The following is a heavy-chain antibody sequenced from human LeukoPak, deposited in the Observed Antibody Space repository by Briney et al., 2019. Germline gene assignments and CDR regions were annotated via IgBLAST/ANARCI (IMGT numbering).Heavy chain of an antibody. CDR3: ARDLAVAGSSYFDY. D-gene: IGHD6-19*01. CDR2: TYYRSKWYN. J-gene: IGHJ4*02. V-gene: IGHV6-1*01. CDR1: GDSVSSNSGA. Sequence: LSQTLSLTCAISGDSVSSNSGAWNWIRQSPSRGLEWLGRTYYRSKWYNDYAVSVKSRITINPDTSKNQFSLQLNSATPEDTAVYYCARDLAVAGSSYFDYWGQGTLVTVSS.